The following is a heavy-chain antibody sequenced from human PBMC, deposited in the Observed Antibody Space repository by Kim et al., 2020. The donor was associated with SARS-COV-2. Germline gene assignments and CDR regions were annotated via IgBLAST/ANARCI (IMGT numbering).Heavy chain of an antibody. V-gene: IGHV3-43*01. D-gene: IGHD3-16*01. J-gene: IGHJ6*02. Sequence: VKGRFTISRVNSKNSLYLQMNSLRTEDTALYYCAKDMMITFGGASYGMDVWGQGTTVTVSS. CDR3: AKDMMITFGGASYGMDV.